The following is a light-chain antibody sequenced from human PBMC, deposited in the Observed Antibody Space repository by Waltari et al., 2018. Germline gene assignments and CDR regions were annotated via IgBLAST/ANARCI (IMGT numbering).Light chain of an antibody. CDR3: MQGTHWPPWT. V-gene: IGKV2-30*02. CDR2: KVS. CDR1: QSLVHSDGNTY. J-gene: IGKJ1*01. Sequence: DVVMTQSPVSLPVTLGQPASISCRSSQSLVHSDGNTYLNWFHQRPGQSPRRLIYKVSNRDSGVPDRFSGSGSGTDCTLKISRVEAEDVGVYYCMQGTHWPPWTFGQGTKVEIK.